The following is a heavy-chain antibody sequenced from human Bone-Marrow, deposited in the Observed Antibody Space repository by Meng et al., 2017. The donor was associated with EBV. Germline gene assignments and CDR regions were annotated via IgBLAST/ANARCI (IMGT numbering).Heavy chain of an antibody. CDR1: GYTFTSYY. CDR3: ATGTYYDILTGYYLDY. V-gene: IGHV1-24*01. D-gene: IGHD3-9*01. J-gene: IGHJ4*02. CDR2: FDPEDGET. Sequence: QVQLVQSGAEVKKPGASVKVSCKASGYTFTSYYMHWVRQAPGKGLEWMGGFDPEDGETIYAQKFQGRVTMTEDTSTDTAYMELSSLRSEDTAVYYCATGTYYDILTGYYLDYWGQGTLVTVSS.